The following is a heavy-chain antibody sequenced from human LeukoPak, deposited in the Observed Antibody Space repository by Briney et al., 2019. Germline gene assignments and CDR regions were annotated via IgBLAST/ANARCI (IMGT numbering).Heavy chain of an antibody. D-gene: IGHD3-10*01. CDR1: GGSFSGYY. CDR3: ARDGGSGQGHYYYYGMDV. CDR2: IYYSGST. J-gene: IGHJ6*02. Sequence: PSETLSLTCAVYGGSFSGYYWSWIRQHPGKGLEWIGYIYYSGSTYYNPSLKSRVTISVDTSKNQFSLKLSSVTAADTAVYYCARDGGSGQGHYYYYGMDVWGQGITVTVSS. V-gene: IGHV4-31*11.